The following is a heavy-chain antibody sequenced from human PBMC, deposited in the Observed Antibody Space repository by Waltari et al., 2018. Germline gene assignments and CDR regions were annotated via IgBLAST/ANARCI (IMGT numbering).Heavy chain of an antibody. V-gene: IGHV3-21*04. J-gene: IGHJ4*02. Sequence: EVQLVESGGGLVKPGGSLRLSCAASGFTFSSYSMNWVRQAPGKGLEWVSSISSSSSYIYYADSVKGRFTISRDNAKNTLYLQMNSLRAEDTAVYYCAEREGYYDSSGYRDYWGQGTLVTVSS. D-gene: IGHD3-22*01. CDR2: ISSSSSYI. CDR3: AEREGYYDSSGYRDY. CDR1: GFTFSSYS.